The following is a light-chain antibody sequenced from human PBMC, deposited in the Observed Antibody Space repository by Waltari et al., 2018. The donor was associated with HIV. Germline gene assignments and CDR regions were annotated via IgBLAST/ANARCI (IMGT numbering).Light chain of an antibody. V-gene: IGKV3-15*01. CDR3: QQDNNWPPFT. J-gene: IGKJ3*01. CDR2: GAS. CDR1: QSVRSN. Sequence: EIVMTQSPATLSVSPGERATLSCRASQSVRSNLAWYQQKPGQAPRLLINGASTRAPGIPARFSGSGSGTEFTLTISSLQSEDFAVYYCQQDNNWPPFTFGPGTRVEIK.